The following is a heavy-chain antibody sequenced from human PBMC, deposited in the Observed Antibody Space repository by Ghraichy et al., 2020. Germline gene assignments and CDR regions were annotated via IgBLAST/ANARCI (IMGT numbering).Heavy chain of an antibody. CDR1: GFTFSSYN. D-gene: IGHD6-19*01. CDR2: ISSSSNSI. CDR3: ARGVGAVAGHYYYGMDV. V-gene: IGHV3-48*04. Sequence: GESLNISCAASGFTFSSYNMNWVRQAPGKGLEWVSSISSSSNSINYADSVKGRFTISRDNAKNSLYLQMNSLRAADTAVYYCARGVGAVAGHYYYGMDVSGQGTTVTVSS. J-gene: IGHJ6*02.